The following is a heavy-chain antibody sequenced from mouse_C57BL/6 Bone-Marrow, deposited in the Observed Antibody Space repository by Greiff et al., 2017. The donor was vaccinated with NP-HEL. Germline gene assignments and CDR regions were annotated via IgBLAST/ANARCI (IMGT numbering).Heavy chain of an antibody. CDR1: GYTFTSYW. D-gene: IGHD1-1*01. CDR2: IHPSDSDT. CDR3: AIRNVYYGSSYTAD. Sequence: QVQLQQPGAELVKPGASVKVSCTASGYTFTSYWMHWVKQRPGQGLEWIGRIHPSDSDTNYNQKFKGKATLTVDKSSSTAYMQLSSLTSEDSAVYYCAIRNVYYGSSYTADWGQGTLVTVSA. J-gene: IGHJ3*01. V-gene: IGHV1-74*01.